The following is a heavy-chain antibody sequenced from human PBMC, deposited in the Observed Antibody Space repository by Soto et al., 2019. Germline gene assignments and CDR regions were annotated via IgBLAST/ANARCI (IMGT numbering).Heavy chain of an antibody. CDR2: IYYSGST. D-gene: IGHD6-19*01. J-gene: IGHJ3*02. CDR1: GGSISSSSYY. Sequence: SETLSLTCTVSGGSISSSSYYWGWIRQPPGKGLEWIGSIYYSGSTYYNPSLKSRVTISVDTSKNQFSLQLNSVTPEDTAVYYCARGGIAVAPDAFDIWGQGTIVTVSS. V-gene: IGHV4-39*01. CDR3: ARGGIAVAPDAFDI.